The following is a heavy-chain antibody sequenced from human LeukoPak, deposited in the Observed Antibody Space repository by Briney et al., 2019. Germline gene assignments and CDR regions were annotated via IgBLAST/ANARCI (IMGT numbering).Heavy chain of an antibody. V-gene: IGHV4-38-2*02. CDR1: GGSISSYY. Sequence: SETLSLTCTVSGGSISSYYWCWIRQPPGKGLEWIGSIYHSGSTYYNPSLKSRVTISVDTSKNQFSLKLSSVTAADTAVYYCARDPEPIVVVIAESQTLFDYWGQGTLVTVSS. CDR3: ARDPEPIVVVIAESQTLFDY. CDR2: IYHSGST. D-gene: IGHD2-21*01. J-gene: IGHJ4*02.